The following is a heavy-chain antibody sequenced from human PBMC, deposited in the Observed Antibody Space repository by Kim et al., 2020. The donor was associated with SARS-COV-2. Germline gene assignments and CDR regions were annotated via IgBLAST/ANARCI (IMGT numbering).Heavy chain of an antibody. D-gene: IGHD3-22*01. J-gene: IGHJ3*02. CDR1: GFTFDDYA. CDR2: ISWNSGSI. Sequence: GGSLRLSCAASGFTFDDYAMHWVRQAPGKGLEWVSGISWNSGSIGYADSVKGRFTISRDNAKNSLYLQMNSLRAEDTALYYCAKDTYYDSSGYDIWGQGTMVTVSS. CDR3: AKDTYYDSSGYDI. V-gene: IGHV3-9*01.